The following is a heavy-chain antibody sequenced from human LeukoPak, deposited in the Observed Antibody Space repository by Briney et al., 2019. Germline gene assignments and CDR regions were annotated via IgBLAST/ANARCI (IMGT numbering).Heavy chain of an antibody. D-gene: IGHD3-10*01. J-gene: IGHJ4*02. V-gene: IGHV4-61*05. CDR3: ARESYYGSGRLDY. CDR2: IYYTGST. CDR1: GGSINSNGYY. Sequence: SETLSLTCTVSGGSINSNGYYWGWIRQPPGKSLEWIGYIYYTGSTNYNPSLQSRVTISLDTSKNQFSLKLSSVTAADTAVYYRARESYYGSGRLDYWGQGTLVTVSS.